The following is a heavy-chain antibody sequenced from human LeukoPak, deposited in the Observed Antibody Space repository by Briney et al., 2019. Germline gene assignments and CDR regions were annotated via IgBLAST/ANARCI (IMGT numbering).Heavy chain of an antibody. Sequence: TGGSLRLSCAASGFTFSSYWMSWVRQAPGKGLEWVANIKQDGSEKYYVDSVKGRLTISRDNAKNSLYLQMNSLRAEDTAVYYCARVGITMVRGANPHYYYYYYMDVWGKGTTVTISS. CDR2: IKQDGSEK. CDR1: GFTFSSYW. V-gene: IGHV3-7*01. CDR3: ARVGITMVRGANPHYYYYYYMDV. D-gene: IGHD3-10*01. J-gene: IGHJ6*03.